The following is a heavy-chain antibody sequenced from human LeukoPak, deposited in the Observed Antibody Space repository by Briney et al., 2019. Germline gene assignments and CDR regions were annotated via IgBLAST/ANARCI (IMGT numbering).Heavy chain of an antibody. Sequence: GGSLRLSCAASGFTFSSYWMNWARQAPGKGLEWVASINHNGNVNYYVDSVKGRFIISRDNAKNSLYLQMSNLRAEDTAVYFCARGGGLDVWGQGATVTVSS. CDR2: INHNGNVN. J-gene: IGHJ6*02. CDR1: GFTFSSYW. CDR3: ARGGGLDV. V-gene: IGHV3-7*03. D-gene: IGHD3-16*01.